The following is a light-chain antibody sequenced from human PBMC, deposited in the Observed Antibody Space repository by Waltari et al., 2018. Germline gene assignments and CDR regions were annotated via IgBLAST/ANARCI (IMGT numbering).Light chain of an antibody. CDR2: AAS. J-gene: IGKJ4*01. V-gene: IGKV1-9*01. CDR3: QQVNGYPLT. Sequence: DSQLTQSPSFLSASVGDRVTITCRASQGISSYLVWYQQKPGKAPKVLISAASTLQTGVPSRFSGSGSGTEFTLTISSLQPEDFATYYCQQVNGYPLTFGGGTKVEIK. CDR1: QGISSY.